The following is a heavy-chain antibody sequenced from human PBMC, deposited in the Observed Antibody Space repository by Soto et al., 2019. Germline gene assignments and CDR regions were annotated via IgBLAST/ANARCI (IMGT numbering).Heavy chain of an antibody. CDR3: ARERGYVDTAMVTYYYYYGMDV. Sequence: GGSLRLSCAASGFTFSSYSMNWVRQAPGKGLEWVSSISSSSYIYYADSVKGRFTISRDNAKNSLYLQMGSLRAEDMAVYYCARERGYVDTAMVTYYYYYGMDVWGQGTTVTVSS. V-gene: IGHV3-21*01. D-gene: IGHD5-18*01. J-gene: IGHJ6*02. CDR1: GFTFSSYS. CDR2: ISSSSYI.